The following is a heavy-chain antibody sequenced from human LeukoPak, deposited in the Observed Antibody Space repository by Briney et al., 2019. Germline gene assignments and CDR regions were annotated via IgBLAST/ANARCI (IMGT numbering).Heavy chain of an antibody. CDR2: INPSGGST. Sequence: ASVKVSCKASGYTFTSYYMHWVRQAPGQGLEWMGIINPSGGSTSYAQKFQGRVTMTRDTSTSTVYMELSSLRSEDTAVYYRARDAPFKYCSSTSCSGFDYWGQGTLVTVSS. D-gene: IGHD2-2*01. CDR3: ARDAPFKYCSSTSCSGFDY. CDR1: GYTFTSYY. V-gene: IGHV1-46*03. J-gene: IGHJ4*02.